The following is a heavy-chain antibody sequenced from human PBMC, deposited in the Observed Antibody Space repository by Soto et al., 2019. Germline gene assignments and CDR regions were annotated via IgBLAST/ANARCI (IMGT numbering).Heavy chain of an antibody. CDR3: ARVEDYGYYFHY. D-gene: IGHD4-17*01. CDR1: GFTFSSYS. CDR2: ISTSSGTK. V-gene: IGHV3-48*02. J-gene: IGHJ4*02. Sequence: EVQLVESGGGLVQPGGSLRLSCAASGFTFSSYSMNWVRQAPGKGLEWISYISTSSGTKHYADSVRGRFTVSRDSAESSLYLQLSSLRDEDTAVYYCARVEDYGYYFHYWGQGTLVTVSS.